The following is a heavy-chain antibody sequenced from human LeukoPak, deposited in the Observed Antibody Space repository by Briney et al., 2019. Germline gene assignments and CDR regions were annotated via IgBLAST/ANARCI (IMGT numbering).Heavy chain of an antibody. D-gene: IGHD6-6*01. Sequence: GGSLRLSFATSGFSFNTYWMSWVRQAPGKGLEWVANIKQDGSVKYYVDSVKGRFTVSRDNAIHSLYLQMNSLRAEDTAVYYCARGDGSSSGLYFDSWGQGTLVTVSS. CDR3: ARGDGSSSGLYFDS. J-gene: IGHJ4*02. V-gene: IGHV3-7*01. CDR2: IKQDGSVK. CDR1: GFSFNTYW.